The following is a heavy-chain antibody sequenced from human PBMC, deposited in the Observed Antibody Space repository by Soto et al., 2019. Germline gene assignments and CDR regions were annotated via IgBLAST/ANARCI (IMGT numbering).Heavy chain of an antibody. CDR2: ISSSGSTI. Sequence: GGSLRLSCAASGFTFSDYYMSWIRQAPGKGLEWASYISSSGSTIYYADSVKGRFTISRDNAKNSLYLQMNSLRAEDTAVYYCARDLGSSWYPEYFQHWGQGTLVTVSS. CDR1: GFTFSDYY. V-gene: IGHV3-11*01. CDR3: ARDLGSSWYPEYFQH. J-gene: IGHJ1*01. D-gene: IGHD6-13*01.